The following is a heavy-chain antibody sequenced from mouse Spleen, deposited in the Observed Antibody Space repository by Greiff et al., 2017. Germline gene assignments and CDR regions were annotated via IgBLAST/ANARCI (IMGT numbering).Heavy chain of an antibody. V-gene: IGHV1-42*01. D-gene: IGHD3-1*01. CDR3: ARSSSGYVNYAMDY. CDR1: GYSFTGYY. Sequence: VQLQQSGPELVKPGASVKISCKASGYSFTGYYMNWVKQSPEKSLEWIGEINPSTGGTTYNQKFKAKATLTVDKSSSTAYMQLKSLTSEDSAVYYCARSSSGYVNYAMDYWGQGTSVTVSS. J-gene: IGHJ4*01. CDR2: INPSTGGT.